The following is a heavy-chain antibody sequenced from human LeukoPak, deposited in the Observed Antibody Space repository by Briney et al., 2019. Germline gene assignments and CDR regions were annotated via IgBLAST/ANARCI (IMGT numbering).Heavy chain of an antibody. J-gene: IGHJ6*02. CDR3: AKGVVAATNAAYYGMDV. V-gene: IGHV3-30*18. Sequence: PGGSLRLSCAASGFTFSNYGMHWVRQAPGKGLEWVAVISYDESDKYYADSVKGRFTISRDNSKNTLYLQMNSLRPEDTAVYYCAKGVVAATNAAYYGMDVWGQGTTVTVYS. CDR2: ISYDESDK. CDR1: GFTFSNYG. D-gene: IGHD2-15*01.